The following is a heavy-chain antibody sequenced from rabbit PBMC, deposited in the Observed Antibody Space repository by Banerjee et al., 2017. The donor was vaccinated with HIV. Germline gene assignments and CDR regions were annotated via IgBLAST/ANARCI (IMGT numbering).Heavy chain of an antibody. D-gene: IGHD4-2*01. CDR1: GFTISTYA. J-gene: IGHJ4*01. CDR3: ARDAGYAGSNL. CDR2: IDPVFSST. V-gene: IGHV1S40*01. Sequence: QSLEESGGGLVKPGGCLTLSCKASGFTISTYAMSWVRQAPGKGLEWIGYIDPVFSSTYYASWAKGRFTISKTSSTTVTLQMTSLTAADTATYFCARDAGYAGSNLWGQGTLVTVS.